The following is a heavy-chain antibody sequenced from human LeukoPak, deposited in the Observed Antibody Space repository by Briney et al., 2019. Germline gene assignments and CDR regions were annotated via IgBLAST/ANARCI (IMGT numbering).Heavy chain of an antibody. CDR2: LYSSGST. J-gene: IGHJ6*03. CDR3: ARGGYGDYGLYSYYLDV. V-gene: IGHV3-53*01. CDR1: GFIVSNNC. Sequence: PGGSLRLSCAASGFIVSNNCMIWVRQAPGKGLEWISVLYSSGSTNYADSVKGRFTISRDNSKNTLYLQMTSLRAEDTAVYYCARGGYGDYGLYSYYLDVWGKGTTVSISS. D-gene: IGHD4-17*01.